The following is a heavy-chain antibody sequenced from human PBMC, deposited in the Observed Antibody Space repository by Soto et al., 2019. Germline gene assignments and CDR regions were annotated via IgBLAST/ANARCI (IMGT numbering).Heavy chain of an antibody. J-gene: IGHJ2*01. CDR2: IKQDGSEK. Sequence: GGSLRLSCAASGFTFSSYWMSWVRQAPGKGLEWVANIKQDGSEKYYVDSVKGRFTISRDNAKNSLYLQMNSLRAEDTAVYYCARWRSTSTVVVSQYFDLWGRGTLVTVSS. CDR1: GFTFSSYW. V-gene: IGHV3-7*05. D-gene: IGHD2-21*01. CDR3: ARWRSTSTVVVSQYFDL.